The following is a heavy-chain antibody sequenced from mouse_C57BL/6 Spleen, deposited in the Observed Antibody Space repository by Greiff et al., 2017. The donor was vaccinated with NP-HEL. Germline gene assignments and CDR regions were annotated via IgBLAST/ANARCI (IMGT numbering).Heavy chain of an antibody. CDR1: GFTFSSYA. CDR3: ARDTDYVAFAY. D-gene: IGHD2-4*01. Sequence: EVQRVEPGGGLVKPGGSLKLSCAASGFTFSSYAMSWVRQTPEKRLEWVATISDGGSYTYYPDNVKGRFTISRDNAKNNLYLQMSHLKSEDTAMYYCARDTDYVAFAYWGQGTLVTVSA. J-gene: IGHJ3*01. V-gene: IGHV5-4*01. CDR2: ISDGGSYT.